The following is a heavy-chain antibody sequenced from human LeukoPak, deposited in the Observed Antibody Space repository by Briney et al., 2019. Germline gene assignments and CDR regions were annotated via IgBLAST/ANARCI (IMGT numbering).Heavy chain of an antibody. CDR2: IRYDGSNK. J-gene: IGHJ4*02. V-gene: IGHV3-30*02. Sequence: AGGSLRLSCAASGFTFSSYGMHWVRQAPGKGLEWVAFIRYDGSNKYYADSVKGRFTISRDNSKNTLYLQMNSLRAEDTAVYYCAKDQPMATTGVSGALDYWGQGTLVTVS. CDR1: GFTFSSYG. CDR3: AKDQPMATTGVSGALDY. D-gene: IGHD5-24*01.